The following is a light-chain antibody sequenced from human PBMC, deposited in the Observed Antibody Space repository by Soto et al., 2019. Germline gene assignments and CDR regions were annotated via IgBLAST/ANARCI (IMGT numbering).Light chain of an antibody. CDR3: QQYGSSLWT. V-gene: IGKV3-20*01. CDR1: QSVSSSY. J-gene: IGKJ1*01. Sequence: EIVLTQSPGTLSLSPGARATLSCRASQSVSSSYLAWYQQKPGQAPRLLIYGAFISATGIPDRFSGSGSGTDFTLTISRLEPEDFAVYYCQQYGSSLWTFGQGTKVEIK. CDR2: GAF.